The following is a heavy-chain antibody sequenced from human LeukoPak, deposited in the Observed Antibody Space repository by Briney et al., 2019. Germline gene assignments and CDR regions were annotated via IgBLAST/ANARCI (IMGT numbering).Heavy chain of an antibody. J-gene: IGHJ6*03. V-gene: IGHV4-4*07. D-gene: IGHD6-13*01. CDR1: GGSISSYY. Sequence: SETLSLTCTVSGGSISSYYWSWIRQPAGKGLEWIGRIYTSGSTNYNPSLKSRVTMSVDTSKNQFSLKLSSVTAADTAVYYCARVSSSWARNYYYYYYMDVWGKGTTVTVSS. CDR3: ARVSSSWARNYYYYYYMDV. CDR2: IYTSGST.